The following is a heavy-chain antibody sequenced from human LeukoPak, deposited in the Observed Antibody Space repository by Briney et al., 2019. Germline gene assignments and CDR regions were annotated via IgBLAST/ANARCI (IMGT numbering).Heavy chain of an antibody. V-gene: IGHV4-59*01. Sequence: PSETLSLTCTVSGGSISSYYWSWIRQPPGKGLEWIGYIYYSGSTNYNPSLKSRVTISVDTSKNQFSLKLSSVTAADTAVYYCARDGPSPYGMDVWGKGTTVTVSS. J-gene: IGHJ6*04. CDR2: IYYSGST. CDR1: GGSISSYY. CDR3: ARDGPSPYGMDV. D-gene: IGHD2-2*01.